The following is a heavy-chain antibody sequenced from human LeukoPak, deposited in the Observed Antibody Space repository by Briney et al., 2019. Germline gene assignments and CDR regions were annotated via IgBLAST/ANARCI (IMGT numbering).Heavy chain of an antibody. CDR3: AGHHPRNTVDF. J-gene: IGHJ4*02. CDR2: ISDIGSI. V-gene: IGHV4-59*08. CDR1: GGSISSYY. D-gene: IGHD2-8*02. Sequence: SETLSLTCTVSGGSISSYYWSWIRQPPGKGLEWIAYISDIGSINYNPSLKSRVTISLDTSKNQFSLKLCSVTAADTAVYYCAGHHPRNTVDFWGQGTLVTVSS.